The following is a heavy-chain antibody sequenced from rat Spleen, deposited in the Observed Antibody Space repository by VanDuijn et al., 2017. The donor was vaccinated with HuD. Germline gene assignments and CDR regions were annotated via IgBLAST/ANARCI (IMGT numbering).Heavy chain of an antibody. CDR3: VRHGYNRNWFTH. D-gene: IGHD4-1*01. CDR2: ISSSSGTF. J-gene: IGHJ3*01. V-gene: IGHV5-34*01. CDR1: GFTFSDSG. Sequence: EVQLVESGGGLVQPGRSLKLSCVASGFTFSDSGMNWIRQAPGKGLEWVAYISSSSGTFYYADTVKGRFTISRDNAKNTLYLQLSSLKSEDTATYYGVRHGYNRNWFTHWGRGTLVTVSS.